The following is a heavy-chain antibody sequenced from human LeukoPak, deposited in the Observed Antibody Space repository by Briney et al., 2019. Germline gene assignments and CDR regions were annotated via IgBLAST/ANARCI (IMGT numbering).Heavy chain of an antibody. D-gene: IGHD1-7*01. J-gene: IGHJ4*02. CDR3: ARAYDWNYLY. CDR2: IYSGGNT. V-gene: IGHV3-66*01. Sequence: GGSLRLSCAASGFTFSSYAMSWVRQAPGKGLEWVSVIYSGGNTFYADSVKGRFTISRDNSKNTLSLQMNNLRAEDTAVYYCARAYDWNYLYWGQGTLVTVSS. CDR1: GFTFSSYA.